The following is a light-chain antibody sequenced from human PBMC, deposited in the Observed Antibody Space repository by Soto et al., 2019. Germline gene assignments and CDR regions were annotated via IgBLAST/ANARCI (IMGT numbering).Light chain of an antibody. J-gene: IGKJ1*01. V-gene: IGKV3-15*01. Sequence: IVLTQSPGTLSLSPGERATLSCRASQSVSSNLAWYQHTPGQSPTLLMYGVSTRATGIPGRFSGSGSGTEFTLTISSLQSEDFAVYYCQQYINWPRTFGQGTKVDIK. CDR2: GVS. CDR1: QSVSSN. CDR3: QQYINWPRT.